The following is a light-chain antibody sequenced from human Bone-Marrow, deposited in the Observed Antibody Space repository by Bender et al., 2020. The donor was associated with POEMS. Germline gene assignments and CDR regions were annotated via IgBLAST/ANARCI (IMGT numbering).Light chain of an antibody. CDR1: YSNIGSNY. CDR2: KND. V-gene: IGLV1-47*01. J-gene: IGLJ2*01. Sequence: QSVLTQSPSTSGTPGQSVAISCSGSYSNIGSNYVYWYQHIPGTAPKLLIYKNDQRPSGVSDRFSASKSGTSASLAISGTQAVDEADYYCQVWDGSTSAVFGGGTKLTVL. CDR3: QVWDGSTSAV.